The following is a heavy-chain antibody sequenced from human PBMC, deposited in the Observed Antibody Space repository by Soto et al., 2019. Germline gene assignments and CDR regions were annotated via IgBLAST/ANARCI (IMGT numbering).Heavy chain of an antibody. CDR3: ARDVRLADY. CDR2: ISSTGETT. CDR1: GFTFSTYS. J-gene: IGHJ4*02. V-gene: IGHV3-48*01. D-gene: IGHD3-10*02. Sequence: EVQLVESGGGLVPPGGSLRLSCAASGFTFSTYSMNWVRQAPGKGLEWVSCISSTGETTYYADSVKGPLTITRDNAKNSPFLQMSSLPAEDTAVYHCARDVRLADYWGQGTLVTVSS.